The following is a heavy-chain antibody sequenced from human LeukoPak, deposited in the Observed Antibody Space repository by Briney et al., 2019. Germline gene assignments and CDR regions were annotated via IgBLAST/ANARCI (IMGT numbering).Heavy chain of an antibody. Sequence: GGSLRLSCGASDFTFRTYSMIWARQTPGTGLEWISYISGGGGVTHYAESVKGRFSISRDNAKNSLFLQMNSLRAEDTAVYYCARGAGRFDYWGQGTLVTVSS. J-gene: IGHJ4*02. CDR1: DFTFRTYS. CDR2: ISGGGGVT. CDR3: ARGAGRFDY. D-gene: IGHD6-19*01. V-gene: IGHV3-48*01.